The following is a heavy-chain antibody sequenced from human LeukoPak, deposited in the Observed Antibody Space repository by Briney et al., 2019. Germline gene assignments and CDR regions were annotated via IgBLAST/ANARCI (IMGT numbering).Heavy chain of an antibody. V-gene: IGHV3-21*01. D-gene: IGHD5-12*01. CDR2: ISSSSSYI. CDR3: ARARPSMWIDY. Sequence: GGSLRLSCAASGSTFSSYSMNWVRQAPGKGLEWVSSISSSSSYIYYADSVKGRFTISRDNSKNTLYVQMNSLRAEDTAVYYCARARPSMWIDYWGQGTLVTVS. J-gene: IGHJ4*02. CDR1: GSTFSSYS.